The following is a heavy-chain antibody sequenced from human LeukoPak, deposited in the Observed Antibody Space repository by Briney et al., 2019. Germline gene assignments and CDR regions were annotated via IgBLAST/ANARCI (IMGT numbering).Heavy chain of an antibody. Sequence: PGESLKISCKGSGYSFTSYWIGWVRQMPGKGLEWMGIIYSGDSDTRYSPSFQGQVTISADKSISTAYLQWSSLKASDTAMYYCARRDSSGYYYVGYFDYWGQGTLVTVSS. CDR3: ARRDSSGYYYVGYFDY. CDR1: GYSFTSYW. D-gene: IGHD3-22*01. V-gene: IGHV5-51*01. CDR2: IYSGDSDT. J-gene: IGHJ4*02.